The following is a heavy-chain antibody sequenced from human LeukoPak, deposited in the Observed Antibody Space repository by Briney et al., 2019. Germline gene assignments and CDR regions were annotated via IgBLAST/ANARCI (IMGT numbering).Heavy chain of an antibody. Sequence: SVKVSCKASGGTFSSHAISWVRQAPGQGLEWVGGIIPIFGTANYAQKFQGRVTITADESTSTAYMELSSLSSEDTAVYYCARKLSSGSYMNYWGQGTLVTVSS. CDR2: IIPIFGTA. D-gene: IGHD1-26*01. CDR1: GGTFSSHA. V-gene: IGHV1-69*13. J-gene: IGHJ4*02. CDR3: ARKLSSGSYMNY.